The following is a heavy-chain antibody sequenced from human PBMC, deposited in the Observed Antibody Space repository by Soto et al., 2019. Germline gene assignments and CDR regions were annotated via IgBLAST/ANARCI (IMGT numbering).Heavy chain of an antibody. J-gene: IGHJ4*02. Sequence: QVQLVESGGGVVQPGRSLRLSCEAAGFTFKSDGMHWVRQAPGKGLVWVAVGWYDGTNKKYADYVKGRFNIYTDNSKNSLYVQMDSLRAGDTAIYYRARGRHSSICNSLEAYFFDYMGQGSLVTSSS. CDR2: GWYDGTNK. CDR1: GFTFKSDG. CDR3: ARGRHSSICNSLEAYFFDY. D-gene: IGHD6-13*01. V-gene: IGHV3-33*01.